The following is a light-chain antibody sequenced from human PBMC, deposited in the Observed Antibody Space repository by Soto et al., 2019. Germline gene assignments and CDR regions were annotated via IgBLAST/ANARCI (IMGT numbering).Light chain of an antibody. CDR3: QQYQTYPWT. Sequence: DIQMTQSPSTLSASVGDRVTITCRASQSFTSWLAWYQQKPGKAPKLLIHKASNLQSGVPARFSGSESGTEFTLTISTLQPDDFATYYCQQYQTYPWTFGKGTKVEIK. J-gene: IGKJ1*01. V-gene: IGKV1-5*03. CDR2: KAS. CDR1: QSFTSW.